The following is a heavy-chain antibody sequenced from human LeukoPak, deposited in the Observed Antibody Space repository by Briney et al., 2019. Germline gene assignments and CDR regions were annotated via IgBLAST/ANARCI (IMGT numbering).Heavy chain of an antibody. D-gene: IGHD3-10*01. V-gene: IGHV2-5*02. CDR1: GFSLSTSGVG. CDR2: IYWDDDK. J-gene: IGHJ4*02. CDR3: ARRLWFGELYGGGFDY. Sequence: SGPTLVNPTQTLTLTCTFSGFSLSTSGVGVGWIRQPPGKALEWLALIYWDDDKRYSPSLKSRLTITKDTSKNQVVLTMTNMDPVDTATYYCARRLWFGELYGGGFDYWGQGTLVTVSS.